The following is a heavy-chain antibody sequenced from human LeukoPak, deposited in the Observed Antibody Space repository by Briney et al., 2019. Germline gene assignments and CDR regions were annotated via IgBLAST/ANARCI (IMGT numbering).Heavy chain of an antibody. J-gene: IGHJ4*02. D-gene: IGHD6-13*01. Sequence: GGSLRLSCAASGFTFSNYAMSWVRQAPGKGLEWVSGISGSGAGPYYGDSVQGRFTISRDNSRNTLYLQMNSLRAEDTAVYHCAKEKQRNFDYWGQGTLVTVPS. CDR1: GFTFSNYA. CDR2: ISGSGAGP. V-gene: IGHV3-23*01. CDR3: AKEKQRNFDY.